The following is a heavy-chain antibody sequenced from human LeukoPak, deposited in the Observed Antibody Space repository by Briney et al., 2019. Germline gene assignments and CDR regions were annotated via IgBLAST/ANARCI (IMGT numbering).Heavy chain of an antibody. Sequence: PSETLSLTCTVSGVSITTYYWSWIRQPPGKGLEWIGYIYRSGSTNYNPSLKSRVTISVDTSKNEFSLKLTSVTAADTAVYYCAREDYDDSGAWYFDLWGRGTLVTVSS. CDR2: IYRSGST. CDR1: GVSITTYY. D-gene: IGHD3-3*01. V-gene: IGHV4-59*12. J-gene: IGHJ2*01. CDR3: AREDYDDSGAWYFDL.